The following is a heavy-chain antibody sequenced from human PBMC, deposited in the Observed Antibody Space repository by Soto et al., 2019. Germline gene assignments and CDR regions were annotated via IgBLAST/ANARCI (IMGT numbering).Heavy chain of an antibody. Sequence: SETLSLTCTVSGGSISSYYWSWIRQPPGKGLEWIGYIYYSGSTNYNPSLKSRDTISVDTSKNQFSLKLSSVTAADTAVYYCARASSGWYLGMYYFDYWGQGTLVTVSS. CDR3: ARASSGWYLGMYYFDY. D-gene: IGHD6-19*01. CDR1: GGSISSYY. J-gene: IGHJ4*02. CDR2: IYYSGST. V-gene: IGHV4-59*01.